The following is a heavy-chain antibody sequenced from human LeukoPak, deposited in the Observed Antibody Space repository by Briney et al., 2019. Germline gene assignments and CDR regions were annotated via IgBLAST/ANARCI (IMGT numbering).Heavy chain of an antibody. CDR2: ISGSGGST. D-gene: IGHD6-13*01. J-gene: IGHJ4*02. Sequence: PGGSLRLSCAASGFTFSSYAMSWVRQAPGKGLEWASAISGSGGSTYYADSVKGRFTISRDNSKNTLYLQMNSLRAEDTAVYYCAKDIDSSSTHDYWGQGTLVTVSS. CDR3: AKDIDSSSTHDY. V-gene: IGHV3-23*01. CDR1: GFTFSSYA.